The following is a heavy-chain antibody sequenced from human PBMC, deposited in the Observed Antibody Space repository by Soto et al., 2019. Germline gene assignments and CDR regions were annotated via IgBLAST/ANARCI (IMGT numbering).Heavy chain of an antibody. Sequence: PGASLNLSCKGAGYSFTGYWIGWVLHMPGKGLEWMGIIYPGDSDTRYSPSFQGQVTISADKSISTAYLQWSSLKASDTAMYYCARQRFTSSSWYIDYGMDVWGQGTTVTVSS. CDR3: ARQRFTSSSWYIDYGMDV. CDR2: IYPGDSDT. CDR1: GYSFTGYW. V-gene: IGHV5-51*01. D-gene: IGHD6-13*01. J-gene: IGHJ6*02.